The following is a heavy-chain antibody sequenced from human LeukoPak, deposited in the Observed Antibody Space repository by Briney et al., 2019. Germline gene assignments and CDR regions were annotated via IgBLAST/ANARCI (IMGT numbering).Heavy chain of an antibody. J-gene: IGHJ4*02. CDR3: ARGKGITMIVAH. V-gene: IGHV1-2*02. CDR1: GYTFTGSY. CDR2: INPNSGGT. D-gene: IGHD3-22*01. Sequence: GASLKVSCKASGYTFTGSYIHWVRQAPGQGLEWMGWINPNSGGTNYAQKFQGRVTTTRDTSISKAYMELSRLRSDDTAVYYCARGKGITMIVAHWGQGTLVTVSS.